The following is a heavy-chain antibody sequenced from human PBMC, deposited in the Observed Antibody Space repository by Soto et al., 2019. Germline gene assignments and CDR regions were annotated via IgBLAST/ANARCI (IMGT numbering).Heavy chain of an antibody. Sequence: SVKVSCKASGGTFSSYTISWVRQAPGQGLEWMGRIIPILGIANYAQKFQGRVTITADKSTSTAYMELSSLRSEDTAVYYCASSFHYGSGSFYYYYMDVWGKGTTVTVSS. J-gene: IGHJ6*03. CDR2: IIPILGIA. D-gene: IGHD3-10*01. V-gene: IGHV1-69*02. CDR1: GGTFSSYT. CDR3: ASSFHYGSGSFYYYYMDV.